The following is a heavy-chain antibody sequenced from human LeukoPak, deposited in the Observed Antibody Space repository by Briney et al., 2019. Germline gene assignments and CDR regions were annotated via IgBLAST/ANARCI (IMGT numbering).Heavy chain of an antibody. CDR2: INPNSGGT. V-gene: IGHV1-2*02. J-gene: IGHJ3*02. CDR3: ARVRIGDIDAFDI. CDR1: GYTFTGYY. Sequence: ASVKVSCKASGYTFTGYYMHWVRQAPGQGLEWMGWINPNSGGTNYAQKFQGRVTMTRDTSISTAYMELSRLRSDDTAVYYCARVRIGDIDAFDIWGQGTMVTVSS. D-gene: IGHD3-10*01.